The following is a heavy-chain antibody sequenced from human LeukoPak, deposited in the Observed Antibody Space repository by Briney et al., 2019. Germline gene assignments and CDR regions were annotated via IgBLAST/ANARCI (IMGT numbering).Heavy chain of an antibody. CDR1: GFTFSSYA. Sequence: PGGSLRLSCAASGFTFSSYAMSWVRQAPGKGLEWVSAISGSGGSTYYADSVKGRFTISRDNSKNMLYLQMNSLRAEDTAVYYCAKDSMTYCSSTSCYIDYWGQGTLVTVSS. J-gene: IGHJ4*02. D-gene: IGHD2-2*02. CDR3: AKDSMTYCSSTSCYIDY. CDR2: ISGSGGST. V-gene: IGHV3-23*01.